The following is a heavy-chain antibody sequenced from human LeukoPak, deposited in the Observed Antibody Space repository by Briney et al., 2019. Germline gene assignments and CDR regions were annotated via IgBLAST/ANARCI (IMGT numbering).Heavy chain of an antibody. J-gene: IGHJ6*02. CDR2: IIPILGIA. CDR1: GGTFSSYA. V-gene: IGHV1-69*04. D-gene: IGHD3-10*01. Sequence: ASVKVSCKASGGTFSSYAISWVRQAPGQGLGWIGGIIPILGIANYAQKFQGRVTITADKSTSTAYMELSSLRSEDTAVYYCARRSDGSGSYYDYYYYGMDVWGQGTTVTVSS. CDR3: ARRSDGSGSYYDYYYYGMDV.